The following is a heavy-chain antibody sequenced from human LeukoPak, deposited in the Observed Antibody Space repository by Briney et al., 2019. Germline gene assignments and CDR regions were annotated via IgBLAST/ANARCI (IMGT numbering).Heavy chain of an antibody. J-gene: IGHJ4*02. D-gene: IGHD5-12*01. Sequence: GASVKVSCKASGYTFTSYGFSWVRQAPGQGLEWMGRISTYNGNTNYAQKLQGRVTMTTDTSTSTAYMELRSLRSDVTAVYYCARDTGYVLDYWGQGTLVTVSS. V-gene: IGHV1-18*01. CDR2: ISTYNGNT. CDR1: GYTFTSYG. CDR3: ARDTGYVLDY.